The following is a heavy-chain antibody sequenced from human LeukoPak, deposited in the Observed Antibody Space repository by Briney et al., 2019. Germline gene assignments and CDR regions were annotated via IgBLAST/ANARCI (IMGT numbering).Heavy chain of an antibody. V-gene: IGHV3-48*01. J-gene: IGHJ4*02. Sequence: PGGSLRLSCAASGFTFSIYNMNWVRQAPGKGLEWVSYITLSGTSIYYADSVKGRFTISKDNAKNSLYLQMNTLRAEDTAVYYCARVPGWNYVRSPFDYWGQGTLVTVSS. D-gene: IGHD1-7*01. CDR1: GFTFSIYN. CDR2: ITLSGTSI. CDR3: ARVPGWNYVRSPFDY.